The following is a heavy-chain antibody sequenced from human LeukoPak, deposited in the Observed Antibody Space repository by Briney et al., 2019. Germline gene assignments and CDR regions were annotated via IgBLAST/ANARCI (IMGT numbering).Heavy chain of an antibody. CDR3: ARESYGSGSYYRPLDY. V-gene: IGHV3-7*01. Sequence: GASVKVSCKASGHTFTGYYMHWVRQAPGQGLEWVANIKQDGSEKYYVDSVKGRFTISRDNAKNSLYLQMNSLRAEDTAVYYCARESYGSGSYYRPLDYWGQGTLVTVSS. CDR1: GHTFTGYY. J-gene: IGHJ4*02. D-gene: IGHD3-10*01. CDR2: IKQDGSEK.